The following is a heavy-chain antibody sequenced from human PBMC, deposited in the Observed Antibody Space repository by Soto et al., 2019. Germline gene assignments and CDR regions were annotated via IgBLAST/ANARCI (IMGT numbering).Heavy chain of an antibody. V-gene: IGHV1-18*01. CDR1: GYTFRIYG. CDR3: ARKGTGAPVDY. J-gene: IGHJ4*02. CDR2: ISANNGNT. Sequence: QVQLVQSGAEVKKPGASVKVSCKASGYTFRIYGISWGRQAPGQGLEWMGWISANNGNTHYAQKLKGRVTMTTDTSTSTAYMEVRSLRSDDTAVYYCARKGTGAPVDYWGQGTLVTVSS. D-gene: IGHD1-1*01.